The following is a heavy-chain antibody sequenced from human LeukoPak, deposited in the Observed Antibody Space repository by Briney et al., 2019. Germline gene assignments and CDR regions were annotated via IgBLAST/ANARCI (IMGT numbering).Heavy chain of an antibody. CDR3: VRNLGYGNNDYYYGMDV. D-gene: IGHD4-17*01. V-gene: IGHV3-48*03. CDR2: ISHSGTTV. CDR1: GFTFSSYE. J-gene: IGHJ6*02. Sequence: SGGSLRLSCAASGFTFSSYEMNWVRQAPGKGLEWVSYISHSGTTVHYADSVKGRLTISRDNAKSSLYLQMNSLSAEDTAIYYCVRNLGYGNNDYYYGMDVWGQGTTVTVSS.